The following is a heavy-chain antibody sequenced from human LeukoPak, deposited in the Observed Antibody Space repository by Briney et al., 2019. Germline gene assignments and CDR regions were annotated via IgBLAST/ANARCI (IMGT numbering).Heavy chain of an antibody. CDR3: AKDRRAGSYDY. Sequence: GRSLRLSCAASGIAFSRYGMHWVRQAPGKGLEWVAVISFNGRNKYYADSVKGRFTMSRDNSNDVMYLHMNTLRPEDTAVYYCAKDRRAGSYDYWGQGTLVTVSS. CDR1: GIAFSRYG. J-gene: IGHJ4*02. CDR2: ISFNGRNK. V-gene: IGHV3-30*18. D-gene: IGHD3-10*01.